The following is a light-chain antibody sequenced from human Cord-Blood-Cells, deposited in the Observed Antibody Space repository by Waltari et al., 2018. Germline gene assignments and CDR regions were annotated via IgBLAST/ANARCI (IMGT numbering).Light chain of an antibody. CDR3: QQYNSYRT. CDR1: QSISSW. CDR2: KAS. V-gene: IGKV1-5*03. J-gene: IGKJ1*01. Sequence: DIQMTQSPSTLSASVVARVTITCRASQSISSWLAWYQQKPGKAPKLLIYKASSLESGVPSRFSGSGSGTEFTLTISSLQPDDFATYYCQQYNSYRTFGQGTKVEIK.